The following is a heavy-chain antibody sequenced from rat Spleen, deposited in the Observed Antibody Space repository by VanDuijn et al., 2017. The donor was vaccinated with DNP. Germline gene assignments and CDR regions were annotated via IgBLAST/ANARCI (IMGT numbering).Heavy chain of an antibody. CDR1: GFTFSHYG. D-gene: IGHD1-11*01. J-gene: IGHJ2*01. Sequence: EVQLVESGGGLVQPGRSLKLSCAASGFTFSHYGMHWILQAPTKGLEWVASLSPSGDTTFYRDSVTGRFTISRDFAKSTLYLQMDSLRPEDSATYYCTTRGNYGGYDYWGQGVMVTVSS. V-gene: IGHV5-19*01. CDR3: TTRGNYGGYDY. CDR2: LSPSGDTT.